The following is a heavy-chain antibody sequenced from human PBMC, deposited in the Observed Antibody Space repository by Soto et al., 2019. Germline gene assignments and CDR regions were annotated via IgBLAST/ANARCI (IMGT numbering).Heavy chain of an antibody. V-gene: IGHV1-69*13. CDR2: IIPIFGTA. Sequence: SVKVSCKASGGTFSSYAISWVRQAPGQGLEWMGGIIPIFGTANYAQKFQGRVTITADESTSTAYMELSSLRSEDTAVYYCASGNTAMVTNIYDYYYYGMDVWGQGTTGTVAS. J-gene: IGHJ6*02. D-gene: IGHD5-18*01. CDR3: ASGNTAMVTNIYDYYYYGMDV. CDR1: GGTFSSYA.